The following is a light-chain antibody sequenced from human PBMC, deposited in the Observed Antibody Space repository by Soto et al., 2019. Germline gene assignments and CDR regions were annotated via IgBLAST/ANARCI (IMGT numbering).Light chain of an antibody. CDR3: TSYTSSSTLYV. J-gene: IGLJ1*01. Sequence: QSVLTQPASVSGSPGQSITISCTGTSSDVGGYNYVSWYQQHPGKAPKLMIYDVNNRPSGVSNRFSGSKSGNTASLTISGLKAEDEADYHCTSYTSSSTLYVFGTGTKLTVL. CDR2: DVN. V-gene: IGLV2-14*01. CDR1: SSDVGGYNY.